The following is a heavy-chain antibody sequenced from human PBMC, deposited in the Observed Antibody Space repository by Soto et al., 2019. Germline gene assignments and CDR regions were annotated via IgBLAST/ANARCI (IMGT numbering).Heavy chain of an antibody. J-gene: IGHJ5*02. CDR1: GGSISSGGYY. D-gene: IGHD6-13*01. Sequence: QVQLQESGPGLVKPSQTLSLTCTVSGGSISSGGYYWSWIRQHPGKGLEWIGYIYYSGSTYYNPSLKSRVTMSVDTSKNQFSLKLSSVTAADTAVYYCARGLRAAAENWFDPWGQGTLVTVSS. V-gene: IGHV4-31*03. CDR2: IYYSGST. CDR3: ARGLRAAAENWFDP.